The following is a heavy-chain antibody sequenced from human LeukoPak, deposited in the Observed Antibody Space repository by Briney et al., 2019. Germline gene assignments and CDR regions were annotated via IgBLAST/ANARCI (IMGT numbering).Heavy chain of an antibody. V-gene: IGHV4-34*01. CDR3: ARDPTTVFQISYYLDF. J-gene: IGHJ4*02. CDR2: INDRGLT. Sequence: PSETLSLTCAVHGVSFSGYHWNWIRQFPGKGLEWIGEINDRGLTNYNPSLESRVTIFADTSKKQFSLKLTSVTAADTAVYYCARDPTTVFQISYYLDFWGQGTLVTVSS. D-gene: IGHD4-17*01. CDR1: GVSFSGYH.